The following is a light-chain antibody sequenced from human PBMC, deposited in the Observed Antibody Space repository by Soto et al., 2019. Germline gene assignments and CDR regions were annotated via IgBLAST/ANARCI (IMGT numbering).Light chain of an antibody. V-gene: IGKV1-6*01. CDR3: LQDFDYPWT. Sequence: IPMTQSPSSLSASVGDRVTITCRASQDIRNDLGWYQQKPGKAPKLLIYAASTLQSGVPSRFSGSGSGTVFTLTMSSLQPDDFATYYCLQDFDYPWTFGQGTKVEIK. J-gene: IGKJ1*01. CDR2: AAS. CDR1: QDIRND.